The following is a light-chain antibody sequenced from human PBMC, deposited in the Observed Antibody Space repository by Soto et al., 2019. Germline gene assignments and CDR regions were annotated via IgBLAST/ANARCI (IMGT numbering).Light chain of an antibody. CDR3: QSYDRSLSGSF. Sequence: QSALTQPASVSGSPGQSITISCTGTSSDIGRYKFVSWFQQHPGKAPKLMIFEGTNRPSGISNRFSGSKSGNTASLTISGLQAEDEADYYCQSYDRSLSGSFFGTGTKLTVL. J-gene: IGLJ1*01. CDR1: SSDIGRYKF. V-gene: IGLV2-14*01. CDR2: EGT.